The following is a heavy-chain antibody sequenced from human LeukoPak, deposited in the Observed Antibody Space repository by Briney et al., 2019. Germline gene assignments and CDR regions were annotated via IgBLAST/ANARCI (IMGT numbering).Heavy chain of an antibody. CDR2: IYPGDSDT. J-gene: IGHJ4*02. Sequence: GESLKISCKGSGYTFVNYWTAWVRQMPRKGLEWMGIIYPGDSDTRYSPSFQGQVTISADKSISTAYLQWGSLKASDSAIYYCAGRDTSSWHFDYWGQGTLVTASS. V-gene: IGHV5-51*01. CDR1: GYTFVNYW. D-gene: IGHD2-15*01. CDR3: AGRDTSSWHFDY.